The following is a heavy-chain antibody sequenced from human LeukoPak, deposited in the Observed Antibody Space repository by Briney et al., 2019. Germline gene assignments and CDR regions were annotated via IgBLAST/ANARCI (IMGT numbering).Heavy chain of an antibody. CDR1: GGSISSGGYY. J-gene: IGHJ4*02. D-gene: IGHD7-27*01. Sequence: SQTLSLTCTVSGGSISSGGYYWSWIRQHPGKGLEWIGYIYYSGSTYYNPSLKSRVTISVDTSKNRFSLKLSSVTAADTAVYYCARSLTGELDYWGQGTLVTVSS. V-gene: IGHV4-31*03. CDR3: ARSLTGELDY. CDR2: IYYSGST.